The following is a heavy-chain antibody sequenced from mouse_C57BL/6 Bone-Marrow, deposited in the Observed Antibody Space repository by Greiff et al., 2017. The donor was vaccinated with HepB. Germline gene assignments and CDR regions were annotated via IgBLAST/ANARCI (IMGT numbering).Heavy chain of an antibody. CDR2: IHPNSGST. V-gene: IGHV1-64*01. CDR3: ARYEGYSYFDV. Sequence: VQLQQPGAELVKPGASVKLSCKASGYTFTSYWMHWVKQRPGQGLEWIGMIHPNSGSTNYNEKFKSKATLTVDKSSSTAYMQLSSLTSEDSAVYYCARYEGYSYFDVWGTGTTVTVSS. J-gene: IGHJ1*03. CDR1: GYTFTSYW. D-gene: IGHD2-3*01.